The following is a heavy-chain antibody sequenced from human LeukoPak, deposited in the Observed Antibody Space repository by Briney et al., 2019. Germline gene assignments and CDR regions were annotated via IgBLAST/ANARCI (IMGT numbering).Heavy chain of an antibody. CDR1: GFTFDDYA. CDR2: ISGSGGST. J-gene: IGHJ1*01. CDR3: AKVLSYYDSSGYYYRYFQH. D-gene: IGHD3-22*01. Sequence: GRSLRLSCAASGFTFDDYAMSWVRQAPGKGLEWVSAISGSGGSTYYADSVKGRFTISRDNSKNTLYLQMNSLRAEDTAVYYCAKVLSYYDSSGYYYRYFQHWGQGTLVTVSS. V-gene: IGHV3-23*01.